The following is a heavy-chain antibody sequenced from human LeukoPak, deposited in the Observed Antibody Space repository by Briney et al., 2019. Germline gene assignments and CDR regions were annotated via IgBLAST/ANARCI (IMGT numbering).Heavy chain of an antibody. V-gene: IGHV4-34*01. CDR1: GGYFTVYC. CDR2: INHSGST. D-gene: IGHD5-18*01. CDR3: ARAWIHLGFDY. Sequence: PSETLSLTCAVYGGYFTVYCWSWVRQPPGRGLGWRGGINHSGSTNYNPSLKSRVTISVDTSKNQFSLKLSSVTAADTAVYYCARAWIHLGFDYWGQGTLVTVSS. J-gene: IGHJ4*02.